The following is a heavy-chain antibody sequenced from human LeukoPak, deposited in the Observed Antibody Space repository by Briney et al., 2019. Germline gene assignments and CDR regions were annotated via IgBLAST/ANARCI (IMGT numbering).Heavy chain of an antibody. CDR1: GFTFSSYG. CDR3: AKSGYSGYDSGIDY. J-gene: IGHJ4*03. CDR2: ISYDGSNK. D-gene: IGHD5-12*01. V-gene: IGHV3-30*18. Sequence: GRSLRLSCAASGFTFSSYGMHWVRQAPGKGLEWVAVISYDGSNKYYADSVKGRFTISRDNSKNTLYLQMNSLRAEDTAVYYCAKSGYSGYDSGIDYWGQGTTVTVSS.